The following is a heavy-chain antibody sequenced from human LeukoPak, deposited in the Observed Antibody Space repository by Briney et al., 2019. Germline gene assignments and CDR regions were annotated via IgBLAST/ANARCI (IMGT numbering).Heavy chain of an antibody. CDR2: IRQDGSQK. Sequence: GGSLRLSCAASGFTFSSYWMSWVRQAPGKGLEWVATIRQDGSQKYYVDSVKGRFTISRDNAKNSLYLQMNGLRAEDTAVYYCARESGSVTSEVDFDYWGQGTLVTVSS. CDR1: GFTFSSYW. V-gene: IGHV3-7*01. J-gene: IGHJ4*02. CDR3: ARESGSVTSEVDFDY. D-gene: IGHD4-17*01.